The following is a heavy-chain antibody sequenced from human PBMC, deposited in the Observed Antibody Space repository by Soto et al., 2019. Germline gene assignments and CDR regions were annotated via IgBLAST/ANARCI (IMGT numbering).Heavy chain of an antibody. D-gene: IGHD3-9*01. CDR2: ISSSSSYI. CDR1: GFTFSSYS. J-gene: IGHJ4*02. CDR3: ARETLPYYDILTARSSPVGY. V-gene: IGHV3-21*01. Sequence: GGSLRLSCAASGFTFSSYSMSWVRQAPGKGLEWVSSISSSSSYIYYADSVKGRFTISRDNAKNSLYLQMNSLRAEDTAVYYCARETLPYYDILTARSSPVGYWGQGTLVTVSS.